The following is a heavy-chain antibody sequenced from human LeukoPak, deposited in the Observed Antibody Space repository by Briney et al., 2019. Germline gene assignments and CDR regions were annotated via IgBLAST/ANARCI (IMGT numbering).Heavy chain of an antibody. CDR2: IKSDGSST. CDR3: ARDSAECTGGYCYLVS. CDR1: GFTFSSDW. J-gene: IGHJ4*02. D-gene: IGHD2-8*02. V-gene: IGHV3-74*01. Sequence: GGSLRLSCAASGFTFSSDWMHWVRQAPGKGLVWVSRIKSDGSSTRYADSVKGRFTISRDNAKNTLYLQMNSLRAEDTAVYYCARDSAECTGGYCYLVSWGQGTLVTVSS.